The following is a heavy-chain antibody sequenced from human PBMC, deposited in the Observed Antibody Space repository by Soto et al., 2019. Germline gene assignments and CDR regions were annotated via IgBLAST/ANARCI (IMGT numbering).Heavy chain of an antibody. D-gene: IGHD3-22*01. Sequence: QVQLVQSGAAVKKPGSSVKVSCEASGGTFRSYGITWVRQAPGQGLEWMGGIIPIFGTTNYAQKIQGRVTITADESTNIAYMELSSLRSEDTAVYYCARDYYDSSGYPGYWGQGTLVTVSS. V-gene: IGHV1-69*01. CDR1: GGTFRSYG. J-gene: IGHJ4*02. CDR3: ARDYYDSSGYPGY. CDR2: IIPIFGTT.